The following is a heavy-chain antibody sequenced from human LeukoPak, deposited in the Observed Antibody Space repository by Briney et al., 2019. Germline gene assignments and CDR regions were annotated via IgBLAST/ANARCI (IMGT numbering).Heavy chain of an antibody. CDR3: ARDLGYGDYDM. CDR1: GGSISSSSYY. Sequence: PSETLSLTCTVSGGSISSSSYYWGWIRQPPGKGLEWIGEINHSGSTNYNPSLKSRVTISVDTSKNQFSLKLSSVTAADTAVYYCARDLGYGDYDMWGQGTLVTVSS. CDR2: INHSGST. D-gene: IGHD4-17*01. V-gene: IGHV4-39*07. J-gene: IGHJ4*02.